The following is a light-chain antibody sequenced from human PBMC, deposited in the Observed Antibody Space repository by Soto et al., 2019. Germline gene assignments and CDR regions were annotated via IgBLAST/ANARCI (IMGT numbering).Light chain of an antibody. CDR2: AAF. J-gene: IGKJ1*01. Sequence: DIQMTQSPSSLSASVGDRVTITCRASQSISSYLTWYQQKPGKAPKLLIYAAFILQSGVPSRFSVSGSGTDFTLTISSLQPEAVANYDCQQSYSTPRTFGQGTKVEI. CDR1: QSISSY. V-gene: IGKV1-39*01. CDR3: QQSYSTPRT.